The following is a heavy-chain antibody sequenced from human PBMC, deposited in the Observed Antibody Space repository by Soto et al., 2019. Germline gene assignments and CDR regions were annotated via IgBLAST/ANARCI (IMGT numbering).Heavy chain of an antibody. CDR3: ATDLGVALAPLSILYFQQ. CDR2: FDPEEGKM. Sequence: ASVKVSCKVSGYSLNELCMHWVRQPPGKGLEWIGGFDPEEGKMIYAQNFQGRVAMTEDTSTDTAYMELNSLTSEDTAIYYCATDLGVALAPLSILYFQQWGQGTVVTVSS. CDR1: GYSLNELC. D-gene: IGHD3-10*01. V-gene: IGHV1-24*01. J-gene: IGHJ1*01.